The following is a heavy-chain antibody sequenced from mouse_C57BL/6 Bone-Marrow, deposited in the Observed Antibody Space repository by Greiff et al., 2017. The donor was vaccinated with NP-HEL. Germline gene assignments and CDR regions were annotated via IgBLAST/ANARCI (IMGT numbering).Heavy chain of an antibody. V-gene: IGHV1-26*01. J-gene: IGHJ1*03. CDR1: GYTFTDYY. Sequence: VQLQQSGPELVKPGASVKISCKASGYTFTDYYMNWVKQSHGKSLEWIGDINPNNGGTSYNQKFKGKATLTVDKSSSTAYMELRSLTSEDSAVYYCARPTGSSYDWYFDVWGTGTTVTVSS. CDR2: INPNNGGT. CDR3: ARPTGSSYDWYFDV. D-gene: IGHD1-1*01.